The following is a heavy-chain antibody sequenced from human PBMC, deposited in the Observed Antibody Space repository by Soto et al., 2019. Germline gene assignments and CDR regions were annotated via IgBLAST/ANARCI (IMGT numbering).Heavy chain of an antibody. CDR2: IIPILGIA. CDR1: GGTFSSYT. D-gene: IGHD1-26*01. Sequence: QVQLVQSGAEVKKPGSSVKVSCKASGGTFSSYTISWVRQAPGQGLEWMGRIIPILGIANYAQKFQGRVTITADKSTSTAYMELSSLRSEDTAVYYCAREEGATLEDRYFDRWGRGTLVTVSS. V-gene: IGHV1-69*08. J-gene: IGHJ2*01. CDR3: AREEGATLEDRYFDR.